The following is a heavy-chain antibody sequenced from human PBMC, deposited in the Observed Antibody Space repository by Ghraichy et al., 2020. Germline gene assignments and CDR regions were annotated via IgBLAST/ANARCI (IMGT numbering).Heavy chain of an antibody. CDR1: GFTFRDYV. Sequence: LSLTCAASGFTFRDYVIHWVRQAPGKGLEWVGLISHDGSKKYYADSVKGRFTLSRDNSENTLFLHMDNLRTEDTAVYYCARGKPTRIVVTYPDYWGQGTLVSVPS. D-gene: IGHD2-2*01. V-gene: IGHV3-30*03. CDR2: ISHDGSKK. J-gene: IGHJ4*02. CDR3: ARGKPTRIVVTYPDY.